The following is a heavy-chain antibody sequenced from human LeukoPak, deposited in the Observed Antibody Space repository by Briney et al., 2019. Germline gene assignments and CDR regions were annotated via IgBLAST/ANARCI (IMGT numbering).Heavy chain of an antibody. D-gene: IGHD7-27*01. Sequence: GGSLRLSCAASGFTFSSYWMHWVRQAPGKGLVWVSRINTDGSSTSYADSVKGRLTISRDNAKNSLYLQMNSLRAEDTAVYYCARLRVFDGDPNRFDYWGQGTLVTVSS. CDR1: GFTFSSYW. CDR3: ARLRVFDGDPNRFDY. CDR2: INTDGSST. J-gene: IGHJ4*02. V-gene: IGHV3-74*01.